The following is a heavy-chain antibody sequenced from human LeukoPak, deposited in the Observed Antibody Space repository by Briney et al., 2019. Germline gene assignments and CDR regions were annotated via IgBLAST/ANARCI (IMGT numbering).Heavy chain of an antibody. V-gene: IGHV4-34*01. CDR3: ARGKGDYYYDSSGYYYRGLYYFDY. CDR2: INHSGST. CDR1: GGSFSGYY. D-gene: IGHD3-22*01. Sequence: TSETLSLTCAVYGGSFSGYYWSWIRQPPGKGLEWIGEINHSGSTNYNPSLKSRVTISVDTSKNQFSLKLSSVTAADTAVYYCARGKGDYYYDSSGYYYRGLYYFDYWGQGTLVTVSS. J-gene: IGHJ4*02.